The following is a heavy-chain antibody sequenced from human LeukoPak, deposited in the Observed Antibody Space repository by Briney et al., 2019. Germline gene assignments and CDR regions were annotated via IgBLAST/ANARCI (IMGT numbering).Heavy chain of an antibody. D-gene: IGHD1-26*01. CDR1: GGSISSYY. V-gene: IGHV4-59*08. CDR3: ARHLKNRSHSGSYSP. CDR2: IYYSGST. J-gene: IGHJ5*02. Sequence: SETLSLTCTVSGGSISSYYWSWMRQPPGKGLEWIGYIYYSGSTNYNPSLKSRVTISVDTSKNQFSLKLSSVTAADTAVYYCARHLKNRSHSGSYSPWGQGTLVTVSS.